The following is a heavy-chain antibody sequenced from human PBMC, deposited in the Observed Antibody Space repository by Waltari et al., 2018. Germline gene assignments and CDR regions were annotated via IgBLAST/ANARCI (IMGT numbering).Heavy chain of an antibody. V-gene: IGHV5-51*03. CDR1: GYSFTSYW. D-gene: IGHD3-10*01. Sequence: EVQLVQSGAEVKKPGESLKISCKGSGYSFTSYWIGWVRQLPGKGLGWMGIIYPGDSDTRYSPSFQGQVTISADKSISTAYLQWSSLKASDTAMYYCARRYNGITMVRGRQGPPAFDIWGQGTMVTVSS. J-gene: IGHJ3*02. CDR2: IYPGDSDT. CDR3: ARRYNGITMVRGRQGPPAFDI.